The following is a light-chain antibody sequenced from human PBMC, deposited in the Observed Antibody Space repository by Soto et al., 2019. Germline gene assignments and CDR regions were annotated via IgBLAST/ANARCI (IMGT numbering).Light chain of an antibody. CDR3: QSYDSSLSGWV. Sequence: QPVLTQPPSVSGAPGQRVTISCTGSSSNIGAVYDIHWYQQLPGTAPKLLIYVNSNRPSGVPDRFSGSKSGTSASLAITGLQAEDEADYYCQSYDSSLSGWVFGGGTQLTVL. CDR1: SSNIGAVYD. J-gene: IGLJ3*02. V-gene: IGLV1-40*01. CDR2: VNS.